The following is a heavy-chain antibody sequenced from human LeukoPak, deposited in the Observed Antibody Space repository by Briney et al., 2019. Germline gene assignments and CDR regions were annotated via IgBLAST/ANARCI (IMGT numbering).Heavy chain of an antibody. J-gene: IGHJ4*02. D-gene: IGHD2/OR15-2a*01. CDR1: GFTFSDYY. CDR2: ISNSGSFI. V-gene: IGHV3-11*01. Sequence: PGGSLRLTCAASGFTFSDYYMSWIRQAPGKGLEWISYISNSGSFIYYADSVKGRFTISRDNAKNSLYLQMDSLRAEDTAVYYCATDSLGAAVAYYFIYWGQGTLVTVSS. CDR3: ATDSLGAAVAYYFIY.